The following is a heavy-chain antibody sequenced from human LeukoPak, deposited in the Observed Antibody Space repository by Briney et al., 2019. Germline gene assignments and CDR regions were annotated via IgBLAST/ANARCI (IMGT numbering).Heavy chain of an antibody. Sequence: PGGSLRLSCVTSGFPFNSYHMNWVRQAPGKSLEWISYIASGGTVYYADSVKGRFTISRDNAKGSLYLEIHSLRAEDTGVYFCARRNYYYMDVWGKGQRSPSP. V-gene: IGHV3-69-1*02. CDR3: ARRNYYYMDV. CDR1: GFPFNSYH. CDR2: IASGGTV. J-gene: IGHJ6*03.